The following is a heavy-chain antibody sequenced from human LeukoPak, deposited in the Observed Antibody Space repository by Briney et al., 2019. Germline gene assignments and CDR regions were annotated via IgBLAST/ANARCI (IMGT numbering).Heavy chain of an antibody. V-gene: IGHV3-33*08. CDR3: ARDHGSGWYHFDY. CDR2: IWYDGSHT. CDR1: GGSISSYY. Sequence: LSLTCTVSGGSISSYYWSWIRQPPGKGLEWVAVIWYDGSHTYYGDSVKGRFTISRDNSKNTLYLQMNSLRAEDTALYYCARDHGSGWYHFDYWGQGTLVTVSS. J-gene: IGHJ4*02. D-gene: IGHD6-19*01.